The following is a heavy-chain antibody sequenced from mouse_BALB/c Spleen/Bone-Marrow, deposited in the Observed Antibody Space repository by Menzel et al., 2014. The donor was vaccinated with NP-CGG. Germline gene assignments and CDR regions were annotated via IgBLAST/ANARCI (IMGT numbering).Heavy chain of an antibody. D-gene: IGHD1-1*01. CDR2: IDPANGNT. CDR3: ARYYYGSSYAMDY. V-gene: IGHV14-3*02. Sequence: EVQLQQSGAELVKPGASVKLSCTASGFNIKDTYMHWVKQRPGQGLEWIGRIDPANGNTKYDPKFQGKATITADTSSNTAYLQLSSLTSEDTAVYYCARYYYGSSYAMDYWGQGTSVTVSS. J-gene: IGHJ4*01. CDR1: GFNIKDTY.